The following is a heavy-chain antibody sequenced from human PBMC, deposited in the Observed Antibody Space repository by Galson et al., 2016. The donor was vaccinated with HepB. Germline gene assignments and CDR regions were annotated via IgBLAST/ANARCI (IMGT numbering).Heavy chain of an antibody. CDR2: ISSSGSST. J-gene: IGHJ4*02. D-gene: IGHD2/OR15-2a*01. CDR1: GFPFSSHG. CDR3: AKIAVLAMWYFDY. Sequence: LRLSCAASGFPFSSHGMSWVRQAPGKGPEWVSAISSSGSSTFYADSVKGRFTISRDNSKNTLFLRRNSLRAEETAIYFCAKIAVLAMWYFDYWGQGTLVTVSS. V-gene: IGHV3-23*01.